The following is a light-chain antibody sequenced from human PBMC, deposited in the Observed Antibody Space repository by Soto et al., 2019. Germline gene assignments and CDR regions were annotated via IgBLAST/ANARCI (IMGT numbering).Light chain of an antibody. Sequence: EIVLTQSPGPLYLSPGQRATLSCRASQSVSSSYLAWYQQKPGQAPRLLIYGASSRATGIPDRFSGSGSGTDFALTISRLEPEVFAVYYCQQYGSSTWTCGQGTKVEIK. CDR2: GAS. CDR1: QSVSSSY. J-gene: IGKJ1*01. CDR3: QQYGSSTWT. V-gene: IGKV3-20*01.